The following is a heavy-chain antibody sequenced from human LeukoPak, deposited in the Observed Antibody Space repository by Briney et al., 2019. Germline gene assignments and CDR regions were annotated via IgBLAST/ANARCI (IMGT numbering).Heavy chain of an antibody. CDR1: GFTFSSYG. Sequence: GGSLRLSCAASGFTFSSYGMHWVRQAPGKGLEWVAFIRYDGSNKYYTDSVKGRFTISRDNSKNTLYLQMNSLRAEDTAVYYCARLPTGYSLEPTDYWGQGTLVTVSS. D-gene: IGHD3-9*01. V-gene: IGHV3-30*02. CDR2: IRYDGSNK. CDR3: ARLPTGYSLEPTDY. J-gene: IGHJ4*02.